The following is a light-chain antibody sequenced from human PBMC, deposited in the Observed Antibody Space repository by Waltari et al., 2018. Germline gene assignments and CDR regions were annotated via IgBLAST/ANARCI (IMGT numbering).Light chain of an antibody. V-gene: IGLV4-69*01. CDR2: VNSDGSQ. Sequence: QHVLTQSPSASASLGASVKLTCTLSSGHSSNVIAWHQQQPEKGPRFLMKVNSDGSQSKGDKIPDRFSGSSSGAEHYLTISSLQSEDEADYYCQTGGHGTWVFGGGTKLTVL. CDR1: SGHSSNV. J-gene: IGLJ3*02. CDR3: QTGGHGTWV.